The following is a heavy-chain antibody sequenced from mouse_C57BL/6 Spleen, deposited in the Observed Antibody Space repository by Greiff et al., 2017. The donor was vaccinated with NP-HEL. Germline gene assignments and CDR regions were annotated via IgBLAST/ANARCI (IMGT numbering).Heavy chain of an antibody. J-gene: IGHJ2*01. CDR3: ARRYYGSSS. D-gene: IGHD1-1*01. V-gene: IGHV1-50*01. CDR1: GYTFTSYW. Sequence: QVQLQQSGAELVKPGASVKLSCKASGYTFTSYWMQWVKQRPGQGLEWIGEIDPSDSYTNYNQKFKGKATLTVDTSSSTAYMQLSSLTSEDSAVYYCARRYYGSSSWGQGTTLTVSS. CDR2: IDPSDSYT.